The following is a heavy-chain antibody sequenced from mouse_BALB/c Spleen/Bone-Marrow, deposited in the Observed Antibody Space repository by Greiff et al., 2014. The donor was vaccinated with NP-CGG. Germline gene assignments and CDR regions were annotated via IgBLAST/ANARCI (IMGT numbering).Heavy chain of an antibody. J-gene: IGHJ3*01. CDR1: GFNIKDTY. CDR3: ASYYYGSSRFAY. Sequence: EVQLQQSEAELVKPGASVKLSCTASGFNIKDTYMHWVKQRPEQGLEWIGRIDPANGNTKYDPKFQGKATITADTSSNTAYLQLSSLTSEDTAVYYCASYYYGSSRFAYWGQGTLVTVSA. V-gene: IGHV14-3*02. CDR2: IDPANGNT. D-gene: IGHD1-1*01.